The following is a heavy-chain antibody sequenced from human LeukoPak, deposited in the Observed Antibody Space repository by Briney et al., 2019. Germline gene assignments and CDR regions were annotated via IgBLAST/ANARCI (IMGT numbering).Heavy chain of an antibody. D-gene: IGHD3-22*01. J-gene: IGHJ1*01. CDR3: PRGGCYSKVEYFQH. CDR2: ISGSGGST. CDR1: GFTFSSYA. Sequence: GGSLRLSCAASGFTFSSYAMSWVRQAPGKGLEWVSAISGSGGSTYYADSVKGRFTISRDNSKNTLYLQMNSLRAEDTAVYYCPRGGCYSKVEYFQHWGQGTLVTVSS. V-gene: IGHV3-23*01.